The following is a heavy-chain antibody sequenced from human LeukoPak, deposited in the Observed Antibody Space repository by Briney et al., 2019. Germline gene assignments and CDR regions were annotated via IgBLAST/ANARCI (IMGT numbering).Heavy chain of an antibody. CDR1: GFTFSSYS. CDR3: ARDYARSVTAILPYYFDY. CDR2: ICSSSSYI. J-gene: IGHJ4*02. V-gene: IGHV3-21*01. D-gene: IGHD2-21*02. Sequence: GGSLRLSCAASGFTFSSYSMNWVRQAPGKGLEWVSSICSSSSYIYYADSVKGRFNIDRDNAKSSVYLQMNSLRAEDTAVYYCARDYARSVTAILPYYFDYWGQGTLVTVSS.